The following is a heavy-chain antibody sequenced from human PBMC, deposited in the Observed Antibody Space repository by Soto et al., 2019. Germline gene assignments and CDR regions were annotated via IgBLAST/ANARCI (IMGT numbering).Heavy chain of an antibody. CDR1: GFTLSTYA. CDR3: VKHRGNPSGAFDI. Sequence: GGSLRLSCVASGFTLSTYAMSCVRQAPGKGLEWVSGITGSGGSTYYADSVKGRFTISRDNSKSTVSLHMNSLRAEDTAVYYGVKHRGNPSGAFDIWGQGTMVTGSS. CDR2: ITGSGGST. V-gene: IGHV3-23*01. D-gene: IGHD3-10*01. J-gene: IGHJ3*02.